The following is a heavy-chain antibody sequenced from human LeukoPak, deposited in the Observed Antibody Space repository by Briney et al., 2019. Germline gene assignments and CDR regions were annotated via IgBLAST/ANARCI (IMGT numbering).Heavy chain of an antibody. CDR3: GPREDSSTNAYDY. V-gene: IGHV3-53*01. Sequence: PGGSLRLSCAASGFTVSSNYMSWVRQAPGKGLEWVSVIYSGGSTYYADSVKGRFTISRDNSKNTLYLQMNSLRAEDTAVYYCGPREDSSTNAYDYWGQGTLVTVSS. CDR2: IYSGGST. CDR1: GFTVSSNY. D-gene: IGHD2-2*01. J-gene: IGHJ4*02.